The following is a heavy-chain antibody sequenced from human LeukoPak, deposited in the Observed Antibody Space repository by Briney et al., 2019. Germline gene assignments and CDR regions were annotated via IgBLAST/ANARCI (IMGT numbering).Heavy chain of an antibody. D-gene: IGHD3-10*01. Sequence: GGSLRLSCAASGFAFPTYNMSWVRQAPGKGLEWVSVIHKNAITSYADTVKGRFTISRDNSKNTLYLQMNNLRVDDTAVYYCARSLRVRGVPDYMDVWGKGTTVTVYS. V-gene: IGHV3-53*01. CDR2: IHKNAIT. CDR1: GFAFPTYN. CDR3: ARSLRVRGVPDYMDV. J-gene: IGHJ6*03.